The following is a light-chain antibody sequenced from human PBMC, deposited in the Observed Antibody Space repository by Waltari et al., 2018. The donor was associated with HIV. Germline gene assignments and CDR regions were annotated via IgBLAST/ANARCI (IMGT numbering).Light chain of an antibody. CDR2: DVS. J-gene: IGLJ2*01. Sequence: QSALTQPASVSGSPGQSITISCTGTSSDVGGYNYVSWYQQHPGKAPKLMIYDVSKRPSGVSNRLSGSKSGNTASLTISGLQAEDEADYYCSSYTSSSWVVFGGGTKLTVL. CDR1: SSDVGGYNY. V-gene: IGLV2-14*01. CDR3: SSYTSSSWVV.